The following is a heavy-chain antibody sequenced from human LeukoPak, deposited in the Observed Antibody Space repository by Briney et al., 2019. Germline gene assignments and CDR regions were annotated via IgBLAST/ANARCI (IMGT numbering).Heavy chain of an antibody. D-gene: IGHD1-26*01. J-gene: IGHJ6*03. CDR1: GGSISSSSYY. CDR3: ARALVGATSYYYYYMDV. CDR2: IYYSGSP. V-gene: IGHV4-39*07. Sequence: SETLSLTCTVSGGSISSSSYYWGWIRQPPGTGLEWIGSIYYSGSPYYHPSLKSRVTISVDTSKNQFSLKLSAVTAADTAVYYCARALVGATSYYYYYMDVWGKGTTVTVSS.